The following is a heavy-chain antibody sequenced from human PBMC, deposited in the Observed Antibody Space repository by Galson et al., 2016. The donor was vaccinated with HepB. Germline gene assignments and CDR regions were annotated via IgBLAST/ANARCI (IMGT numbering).Heavy chain of an antibody. CDR2: ISIYNGNT. CDR1: GYTFNTYG. D-gene: IGHD3-10*01. Sequence: SVKVSCKASGYTFNTYGITWVRQAPGQGLEWIGWISIYNGNTNYAQYLQGRVTMTTDTSTRTVYMELRSLTSDATAVYYCARDQGVTMVRGQGYWGQGTLVTVSS. CDR3: ARDQGVTMVRGQGY. J-gene: IGHJ4*02. V-gene: IGHV1-18*01.